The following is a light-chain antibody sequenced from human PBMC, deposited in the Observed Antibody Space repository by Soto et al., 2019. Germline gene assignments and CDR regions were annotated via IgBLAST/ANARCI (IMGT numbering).Light chain of an antibody. V-gene: IGLV2-8*01. Sequence: QSVLTQPPSASGSPGQSVTISCTGTSSDVGGYDYVSWYQQHPGKAPKLMIYEVTIRPSGVSDRFSGSKSGNTASLTVSGLQVEDEAEYYCGSYKGSITYVFGTGTKVTVL. J-gene: IGLJ1*01. CDR3: GSYKGSITYV. CDR2: EVT. CDR1: SSDVGGYDY.